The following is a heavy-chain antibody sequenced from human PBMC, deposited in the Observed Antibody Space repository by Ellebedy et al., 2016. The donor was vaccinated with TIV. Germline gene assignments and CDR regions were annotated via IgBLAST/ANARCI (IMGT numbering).Heavy chain of an antibody. V-gene: IGHV4-61*01. CDR2: IYDSETT. CDR3: ATIYGSSSYAWFDP. CDR1: GGSVRSASYY. D-gene: IGHD3-22*01. Sequence: SETLSLXXTVSGGSVRSASYYWSWIRQPPGKGLEWIGYIYDSETTKYNPSLQSRVTISVDTSKNQFSLKLSSVTAADTAVYYCATIYGSSSYAWFDPWGQGTLVTVSS. J-gene: IGHJ5*02.